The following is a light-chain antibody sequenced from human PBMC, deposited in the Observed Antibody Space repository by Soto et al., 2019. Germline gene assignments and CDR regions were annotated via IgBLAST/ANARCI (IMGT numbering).Light chain of an antibody. J-gene: IGKJ1*01. V-gene: IGKV1-5*01. CDR3: QQYYNYPET. Sequence: DIKMTKSPSTLSAPVGDRVTITCRASQSITTWLAWYQQKPGKAPKLLIYDASSLESGVPSRFSGSGSGTEFTLTISSLQPDDFATYYCQQYYNYPETFGQGTKVDIK. CDR2: DAS. CDR1: QSITTW.